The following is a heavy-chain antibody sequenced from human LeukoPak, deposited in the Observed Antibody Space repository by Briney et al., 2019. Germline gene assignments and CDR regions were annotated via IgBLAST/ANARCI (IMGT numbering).Heavy chain of an antibody. Sequence: ASVKVSCKVSGYTLTELSMHWVRQAPGKGLEWVSSISSSSSYIYYADSVKGRFTISRDNAKNSLYLQMNSLRAEDTAVYYCARGSVAGSYYYYGMDVWGQGTTVTVSS. CDR3: ARGSVAGSYYYYGMDV. J-gene: IGHJ6*02. CDR1: GYTLTELS. CDR2: ISSSSSYI. D-gene: IGHD6-19*01. V-gene: IGHV3-21*01.